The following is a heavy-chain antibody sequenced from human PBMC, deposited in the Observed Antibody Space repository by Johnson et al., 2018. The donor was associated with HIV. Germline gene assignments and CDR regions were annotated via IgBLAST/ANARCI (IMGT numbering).Heavy chain of an antibody. V-gene: IGHV3-9*01. CDR2: ISWNSGSI. CDR1: GFTFDDYA. CDR3: ARDQWMAGDAFDI. D-gene: IGHD5-24*01. J-gene: IGHJ3*02. Sequence: VQLVESGGGVVQPGGSLTLSCAASGFTFDDYAMHWVRQAPGKGLEWVSGISWNSGSIAYADSVKGRFTISRDNAKNSLYLQMNSLRAEDTAVYYCARDQWMAGDAFDIWGQGTVVTVSS.